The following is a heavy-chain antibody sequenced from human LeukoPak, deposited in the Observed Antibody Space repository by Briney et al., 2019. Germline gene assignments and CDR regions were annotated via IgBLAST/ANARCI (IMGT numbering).Heavy chain of an antibody. V-gene: IGHV4-59*12. J-gene: IGHJ4*02. CDR3: ARGLRSMAVIGLDY. CDR2: IYYSGST. D-gene: IGHD3-16*02. Sequence: PSETLSPTCTVSGGSISSYYRSWIRQPPGKGLEWIGYIYYSGSTNYNPSLKSRVTISVDTSKNQFSLKLSSVTAADTAVYYCARGLRSMAVIGLDYWGQGTLVTVSS. CDR1: GGSISSYY.